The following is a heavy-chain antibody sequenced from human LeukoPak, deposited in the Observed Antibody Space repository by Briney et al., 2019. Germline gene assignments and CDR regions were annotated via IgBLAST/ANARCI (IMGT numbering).Heavy chain of an antibody. Sequence: PSETLSLTCTVSGGSLSSYYWSLIRQPAGKGLEWIGYIYYSGSTNYNPSLKTRVTISVDTSKNQFSLKLSSVTAADTAVYYCASGYGSPQQLSSDYWGQGTLVTVSS. J-gene: IGHJ4*02. CDR2: IYYSGST. CDR1: GGSLSSYY. D-gene: IGHD6-13*01. CDR3: ASGYGSPQQLSSDY. V-gene: IGHV4-59*01.